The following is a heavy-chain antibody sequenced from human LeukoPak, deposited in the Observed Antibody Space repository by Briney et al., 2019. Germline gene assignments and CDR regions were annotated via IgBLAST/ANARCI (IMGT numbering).Heavy chain of an antibody. CDR3: AKERSGWPYGIDY. CDR1: GMTFKNYW. CDR2: ISGSGGST. V-gene: IGHV3-23*01. J-gene: IGHJ4*02. D-gene: IGHD4-17*01. Sequence: GGSLRLSCAVSGMTFKNYWMSWVRQAPGKGLEWVSAISGSGGSTYYADSVKGRFTISRDNSKNTLYLQMNSLRAEDTAVYYCAKERSGWPYGIDYWGQGTLVTVSS.